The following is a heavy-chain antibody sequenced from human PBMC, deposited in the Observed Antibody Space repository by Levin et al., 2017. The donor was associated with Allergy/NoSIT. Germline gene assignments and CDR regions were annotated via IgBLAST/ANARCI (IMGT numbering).Heavy chain of an antibody. D-gene: IGHD3-10*01. J-gene: IGHJ4*02. CDR2: IYSSGSA. CDR3: ARAEVGSEH. Sequence: SQTLSLTCKVSGGSISSGSYYWSWFRPPAAQGLEWIGRIYSSGSANYNPSLKSRVTISVDTYKNQFSLKLSSVTAADTAVYYCARAEVGSEHWGQGTLVTVSS. V-gene: IGHV4-61*02. CDR1: GGSISSGSYY.